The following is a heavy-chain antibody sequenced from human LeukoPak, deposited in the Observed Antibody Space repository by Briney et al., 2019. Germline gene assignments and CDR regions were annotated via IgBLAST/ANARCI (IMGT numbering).Heavy chain of an antibody. CDR2: INHSGST. V-gene: IGHV4-34*01. CDR1: GGSFSGYY. Sequence: KASQTLSLTCAVYGGSFSGYYWSWIRQPPGKGLEWIGEINHSGSTNYNPSLKSRVTISVETSKNQYSLKLSPVTAADTAVYYCARGRHSVPAAIRYWGQGTLVTVSS. CDR3: ARGRHSVPAAIRY. J-gene: IGHJ4*02. D-gene: IGHD2-2*01.